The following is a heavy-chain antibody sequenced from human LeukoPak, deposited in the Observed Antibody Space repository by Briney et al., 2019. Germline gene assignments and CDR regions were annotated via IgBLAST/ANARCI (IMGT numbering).Heavy chain of an antibody. CDR3: AKGRKDFDTNLGPFDS. Sequence: SETLSLTCTVSGGSINKYYWSWIRQSPGKGLEWLGYVHDSAGTIYNPSLKSRVTISVGTSKTQFSLKVTSVTTADTAVYYCAKGRKDFDTNLGPFDSWGQGILVTVSA. D-gene: IGHD3-9*01. J-gene: IGHJ4*02. CDR2: VHDSAGT. V-gene: IGHV4-59*01. CDR1: GGSINKYY.